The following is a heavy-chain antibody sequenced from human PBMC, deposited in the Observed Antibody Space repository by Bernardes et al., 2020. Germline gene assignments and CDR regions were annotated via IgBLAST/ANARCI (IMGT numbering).Heavy chain of an antibody. CDR3: ARRSDHLDY. CDR1: GYTFPTHE. CDR2: TSAYNGNT. Sequence: ASVKVSCKASGYTFPTHEISWVRQAPGQGLEWMGWTSAYNGNTNYARNLQGRVTMTTDTSTSTAYMELRSLRSDDTAVYYCARRSDHLDYWGQGTLVTVSS. V-gene: IGHV1-18*01. J-gene: IGHJ4*02.